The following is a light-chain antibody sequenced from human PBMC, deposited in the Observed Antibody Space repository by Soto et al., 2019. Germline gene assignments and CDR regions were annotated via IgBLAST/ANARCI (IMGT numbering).Light chain of an antibody. CDR2: DAS. V-gene: IGKV1-5*01. CDR1: QSISSW. J-gene: IGKJ1*01. Sequence: DIQMTQSPSTLSASVEDRVTITCRASQSISSWLAWYQQKPGKAPRLLIYDASYLERGVPSRFSGSGSGTEFTLTISDLQSDDLATYYCQQYNSFWTFGQGTKVEI. CDR3: QQYNSFWT.